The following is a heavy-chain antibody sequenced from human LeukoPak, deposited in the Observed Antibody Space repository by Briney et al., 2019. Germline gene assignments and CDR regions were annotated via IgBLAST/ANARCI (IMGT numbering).Heavy chain of an antibody. V-gene: IGHV4-34*01. J-gene: IGHJ4*02. D-gene: IGHD3-9*01. CDR2: INHSGST. Sequence: SETLSLTCAVYGGSFSGYYWSWIRQPPGKGLEWIGEINHSGSTNYNPSLKSRVTISVDTSKNQFSLKLSSVTAADTAVYYCAIRMRSNYDILTGYSKRGFDYWDQGTLVTVSS. CDR3: AIRMRSNYDILTGYSKRGFDY. CDR1: GGSFSGYY.